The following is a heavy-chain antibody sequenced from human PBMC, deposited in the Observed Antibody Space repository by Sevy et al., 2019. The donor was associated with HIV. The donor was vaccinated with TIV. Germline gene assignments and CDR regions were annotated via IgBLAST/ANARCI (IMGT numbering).Heavy chain of an antibody. CDR1: GYSFSSHW. V-gene: IGHV5-51*01. J-gene: IGHJ4*02. CDR2: IYPSDSET. CDR3: ARQKRSAEFLDY. Sequence: GESLKISCMASGYSFSSHWIGWVRQKPGKGLEWVGIIYPSDSETTYSPSFQGQVTISADKSINTAYLQWSSLKASDSAMYYCARQKRSAEFLDYWGQGTLVTVSS. D-gene: IGHD1-1*01.